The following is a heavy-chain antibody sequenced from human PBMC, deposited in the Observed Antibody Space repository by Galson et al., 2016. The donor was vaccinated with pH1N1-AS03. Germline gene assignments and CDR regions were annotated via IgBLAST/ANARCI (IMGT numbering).Heavy chain of an antibody. Sequence: SVKVSCKASEGTFSNFGISWVRQAPGQGLEWMGGFIPIFGTANVAQKFKGRVTITADNLELSSLRSDDTDVYYCARDNYYDYGAFYGHFDFWGQGTLLVVSS. D-gene: IGHD4/OR15-4a*01. V-gene: IGHV1-69*06. J-gene: IGHJ4*02. CDR2: FIPIFGTA. CDR3: ARDNYYDYGAFYGHFDF. CDR1: EGTFSNFG.